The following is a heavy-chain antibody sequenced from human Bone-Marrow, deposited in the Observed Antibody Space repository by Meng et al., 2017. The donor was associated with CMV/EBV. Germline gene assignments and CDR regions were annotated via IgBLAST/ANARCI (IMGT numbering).Heavy chain of an antibody. V-gene: IGHV1-18*01. J-gene: IGHJ6*02. CDR2: ISAYNGNT. CDR3: ARDSRVGATRYYYYGMDV. Sequence: ASVKVSCKASGYTFTSYGISWVRQAPGQGLEWMGWISAYNGNTNYAQKLQGRVTVTTDTSTSTAYMELRSLRSDDTAVYYCARDSRVGATRYYYYGMDVWGQGTTVTVSS. D-gene: IGHD1-26*01. CDR1: GYTFTSYG.